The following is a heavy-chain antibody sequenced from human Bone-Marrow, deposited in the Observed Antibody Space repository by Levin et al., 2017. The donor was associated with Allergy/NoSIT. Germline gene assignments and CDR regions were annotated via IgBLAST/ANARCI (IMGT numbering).Heavy chain of an antibody. V-gene: IGHV5-51*01. CDR2: IYPDDSDT. CDR1: GYRFGTYW. Sequence: GESLKISCKGDGYRFGTYWIGWVRQKPGKGLEWMGIIYPDDSDTRYSPTFQGQVSFSVDKSMNTAYLQWSSLKASDAAIYYCARRFIAVVSAARRPTYSTLDGFDMWGQGTVVSVSP. J-gene: IGHJ3*02. D-gene: IGHD2-21*02. CDR3: ARRFIAVVSAARRPTYSTLDGFDM.